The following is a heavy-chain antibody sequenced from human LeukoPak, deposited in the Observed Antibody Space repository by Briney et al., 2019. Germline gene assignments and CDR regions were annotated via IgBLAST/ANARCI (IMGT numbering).Heavy chain of an antibody. D-gene: IGHD1-1*01. V-gene: IGHV5-51*01. J-gene: IGHJ4*02. CDR3: ARLLRSQLLPLLLY. CDR1: GYRFSNYW. CDR2: IYPGDSDT. Sequence: GESLKISCQGSGYRFSNYWIVWMRQMPGKGLEWMGIIYPGDSDTRYSPSFQGQVTISADRFVNTAYLQWSSLKASDTAMYYCARLLRSQLLPLLLYWGQGTLVTVSS.